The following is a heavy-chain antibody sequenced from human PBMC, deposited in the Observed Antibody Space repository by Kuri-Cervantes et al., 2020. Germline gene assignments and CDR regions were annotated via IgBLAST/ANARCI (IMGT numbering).Heavy chain of an antibody. Sequence: GGSLRLSCVASGFMFDDYAMHWVRQPPGMGLEWVAGIDWHSGSQGYADSVKGRFTISRDNAKNSLYLQMNSLRAEDTALYYCAKVGRLMTTVTTVYFDLWGRGTLVTVSS. V-gene: IGHV3-9*01. CDR3: AKVGRLMTTVTTVYFDL. J-gene: IGHJ2*01. D-gene: IGHD4-17*01. CDR2: IDWHSGSQ. CDR1: GFMFDDYA.